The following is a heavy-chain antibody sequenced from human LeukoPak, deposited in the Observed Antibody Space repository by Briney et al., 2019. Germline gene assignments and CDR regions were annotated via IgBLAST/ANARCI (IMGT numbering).Heavy chain of an antibody. Sequence: SETLSLTCTVSGDSISSGDYYWSWIRQPPGKGLEWIGYIYYSGSTNYNPSLKSRVTISVDTSKNQFSLKLSSVTAADTAVYYCARVNDYGDYYYYYYYMDVWGKGTTVTVSS. D-gene: IGHD4-17*01. CDR3: ARVNDYGDYYYYYYYMDV. V-gene: IGHV4-61*08. CDR2: IYYSGST. CDR1: GDSISSGDYY. J-gene: IGHJ6*03.